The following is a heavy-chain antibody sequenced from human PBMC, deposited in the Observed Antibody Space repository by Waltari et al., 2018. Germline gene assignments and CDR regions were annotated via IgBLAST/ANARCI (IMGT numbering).Heavy chain of an antibody. D-gene: IGHD1-26*01. CDR3: ARETPGAGAVEH. Sequence: QVQLQESGPGLVKPSQTLFPTCTVSVGSISSGIYYWSWIRQHPGKGLEWIAYSFYSGTTYYNPSLQTRVTMSVDTSKNQFSLNLSSVTAADTAVYYCARETPGAGAVEHWGQGTLVTVSS. CDR1: VGSISSGIYY. J-gene: IGHJ1*01. V-gene: IGHV4-31*03. CDR2: SFYSGTT.